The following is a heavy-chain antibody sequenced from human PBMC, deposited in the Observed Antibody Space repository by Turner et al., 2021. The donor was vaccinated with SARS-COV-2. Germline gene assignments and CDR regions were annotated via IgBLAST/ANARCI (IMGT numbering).Heavy chain of an antibody. Sequence: QLQLQESGPGVVKPSETLSLTCTVSGCSISSSSSYWGWIRQPPGKGLEWIGSIYYSGRTYYNPSLKSRVTISVDTSKNQFTLKLSSVTAADTAVYYCATEMTTVTLYYYYGMDVWGQGTTVTVSS. V-gene: IGHV4-39*01. D-gene: IGHD4-4*01. CDR1: GCSISSSSSY. J-gene: IGHJ6*02. CDR2: IYYSGRT. CDR3: ATEMTTVTLYYYYGMDV.